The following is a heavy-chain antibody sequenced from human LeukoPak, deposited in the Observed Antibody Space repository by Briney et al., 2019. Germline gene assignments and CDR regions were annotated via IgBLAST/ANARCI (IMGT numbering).Heavy chain of an antibody. D-gene: IGHD3-22*01. Sequence: GGSLRLSCAASGFTFSSYWMSWVRQAPGKGLEWVANIKQDGSEKYYVDSVKGRFTISRDNAKNSLYLQMNSLRAEDTAVYYCARAYYDSSGYHYFDYWGQGTLVTVSS. CDR2: IKQDGSEK. J-gene: IGHJ4*02. V-gene: IGHV3-7*04. CDR1: GFTFSSYW. CDR3: ARAYYDSSGYHYFDY.